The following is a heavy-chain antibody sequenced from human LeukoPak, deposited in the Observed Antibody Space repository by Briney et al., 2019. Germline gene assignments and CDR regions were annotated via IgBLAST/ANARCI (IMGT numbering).Heavy chain of an antibody. Sequence: GGSLRLSCAASGFTFDDYSMHWVRQAPGKGLEWVSLIGWNGGNTYYADSVKGRFTVSWDKSKNSLYLQMNSLRSEDTALYHCAKEARGSSWPGFDYWGQGALVTVAS. J-gene: IGHJ4*02. V-gene: IGHV3-43*01. CDR1: GFTFDDYS. CDR3: AKEARGSSWPGFDY. D-gene: IGHD6-13*01. CDR2: IGWNGGNT.